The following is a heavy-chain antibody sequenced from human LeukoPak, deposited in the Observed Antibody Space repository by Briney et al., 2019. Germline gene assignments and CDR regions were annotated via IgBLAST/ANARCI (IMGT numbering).Heavy chain of an antibody. V-gene: IGHV3-9*01. Sequence: PGGSLRLSCAASGFTFDDYAMPWVRQAPGKGLEWVSGISWNSGSIGYADSVKGRFTISRDNAKNSLYLQMNSLRAEDTALYYCAKDRQQWLVREHDAFDIWGQGTMVTVSS. D-gene: IGHD6-19*01. CDR1: GFTFDDYA. CDR2: ISWNSGSI. J-gene: IGHJ3*02. CDR3: AKDRQQWLVREHDAFDI.